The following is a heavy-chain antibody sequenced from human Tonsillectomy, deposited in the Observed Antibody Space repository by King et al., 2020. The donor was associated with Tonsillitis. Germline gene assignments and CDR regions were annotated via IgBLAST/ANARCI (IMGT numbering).Heavy chain of an antibody. V-gene: IGHV3-30*04. D-gene: IGHD5-24*01. J-gene: IGHJ3*02. Sequence: VQLVESGGGVVQPGRSLRLSCAASGFTFSSHSIHWVRQAPGKGLEWVAVMSFDGTNKYYADSVKGRCTISRDNSKNTLYLQMNSLRAEDTAVYYCTRGMRDCYIYGGAFDIWGQGTMVTVSS. CDR2: MSFDGTNK. CDR3: TRGMRDCYIYGGAFDI. CDR1: GFTFSSHS.